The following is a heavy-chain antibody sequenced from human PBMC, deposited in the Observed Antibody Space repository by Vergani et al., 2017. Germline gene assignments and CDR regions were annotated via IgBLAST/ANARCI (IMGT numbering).Heavy chain of an antibody. J-gene: IGHJ3*02. CDR3: ARSTYYYDSSGYFVGNGDDAFDI. CDR2: INTNTGNP. CDR1: GYTFTSYA. D-gene: IGHD3-22*01. Sequence: QVQLVQSGSELKKPGASVKVSCKASGYTFTSYAMNWVRQAPGQGLEWMGWINTNTGNPTYAQGFTGRFVFSLDTSVSTAYLQISSLKSEDTAVYYCARSTYYYDSSGYFVGNGDDAFDIWGQGTMVTVSS. V-gene: IGHV7-4-1*02.